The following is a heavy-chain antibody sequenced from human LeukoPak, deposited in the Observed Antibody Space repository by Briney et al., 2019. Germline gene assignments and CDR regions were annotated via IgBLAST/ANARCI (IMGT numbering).Heavy chain of an antibody. CDR3: ATAGLGKRTTQYYFGY. CDR1: GYTLTELS. Sequence: ASVKVSCKVSGYTLTELSMHWVRQAPGKGLEWMGGFDPEDGETIYAQKFQGRVTMTEDTSTDTAYMELSSLRSEDTAVYYCATAGLGKRTTQYYFGYWGQGTLVTVSS. J-gene: IGHJ4*02. CDR2: FDPEDGET. D-gene: IGHD4-17*01. V-gene: IGHV1-24*01.